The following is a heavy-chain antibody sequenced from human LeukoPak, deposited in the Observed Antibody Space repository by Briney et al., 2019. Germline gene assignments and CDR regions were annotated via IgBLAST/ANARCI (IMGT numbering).Heavy chain of an antibody. CDR3: ARDRPNILGLDP. CDR2: IDSSSSTI. CDR1: GFTFSSYS. D-gene: IGHD2/OR15-2a*01. Sequence: GGSLRLSCAASGFTFSSYSMNWVRQAPGKGLEWVSYIDSSSSTIYYADSVKGRFTISRDNAKNSVFLQMSSLRDEDTAVYYCARDRPNILGLDPWGQGTLVTVSS. J-gene: IGHJ5*02. V-gene: IGHV3-48*02.